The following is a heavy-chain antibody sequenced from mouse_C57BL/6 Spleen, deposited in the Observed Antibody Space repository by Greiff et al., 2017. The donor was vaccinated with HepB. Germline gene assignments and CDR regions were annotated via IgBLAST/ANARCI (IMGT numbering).Heavy chain of an antibody. D-gene: IGHD2-4*01. J-gene: IGHJ1*03. CDR2: INYDGSST. CDR3: ARERYDYPWYFDV. Sequence: DVKLVESEGGLVQPGSSMKLSCTASGFTFSDYYMAWVRQVPEKGLEWVANINYDGSSTYYLDSLKSRFIISRDNAKNILYLQMSSLKSEDTATYYCARERYDYPWYFDVWGTGTTVTVSS. V-gene: IGHV5-16*01. CDR1: GFTFSDYY.